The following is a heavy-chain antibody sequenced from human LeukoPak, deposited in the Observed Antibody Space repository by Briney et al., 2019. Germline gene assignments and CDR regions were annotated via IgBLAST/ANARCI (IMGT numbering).Heavy chain of an antibody. J-gene: IGHJ4*02. Sequence: GGSLRLSCAASGFTFDDYGMSWVRQAPGKGLEWVSGINWNGGSTGYADSVKGRFTISRDNAKNSLYLQMNSLRAEDTALYYCARGSTGYCSGGSCYYFDYWGQGTLVTVSS. CDR3: ARGSTGYCSGGSCYYFDY. CDR1: GFTFDDYG. CDR2: INWNGGST. D-gene: IGHD2-15*01. V-gene: IGHV3-20*04.